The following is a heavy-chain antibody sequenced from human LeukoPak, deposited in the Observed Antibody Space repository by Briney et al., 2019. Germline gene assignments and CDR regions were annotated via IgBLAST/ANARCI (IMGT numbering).Heavy chain of an antibody. CDR1: GFSFRNYW. CDR3: ARDGGLHTNFDY. Sequence: GGSLRLSCATSGFSFRNYWMGWVRQAPGKGLEWVANTKPDGSAEYYADSVRGRFTASRDNANNLLYLQMNRLRAEDTAVYYCARDGGLHTNFDYWGQGTLLTVSS. V-gene: IGHV3-7*01. CDR2: TKPDGSAE. J-gene: IGHJ4*02. D-gene: IGHD2-15*01.